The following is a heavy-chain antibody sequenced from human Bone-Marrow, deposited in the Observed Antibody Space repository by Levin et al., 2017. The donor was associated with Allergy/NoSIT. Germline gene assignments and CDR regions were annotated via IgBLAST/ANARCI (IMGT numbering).Heavy chain of an antibody. V-gene: IGHV3-7*01. J-gene: IGHJ3*02. D-gene: IGHD6-13*01. Sequence: PGGSLRLSCAASGFTFSTYWMTWVRQAPGKGLEWVANINRDGSKKYSVDSVKGRFTISRDNAKDSLYLQMNSLRAEDTAVYFCERDVSPDSTNWYDAVDIWGQGKMVTVSS. CDR2: INRDGSKK. CDR1: GFTFSTYW. CDR3: ERDVSPDSTNWYDAVDI.